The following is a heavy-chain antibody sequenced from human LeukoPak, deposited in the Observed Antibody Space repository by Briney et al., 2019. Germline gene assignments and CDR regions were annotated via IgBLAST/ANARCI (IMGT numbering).Heavy chain of an antibody. D-gene: IGHD6-13*01. CDR2: INNGGSST. CDR1: GFTFSTYW. CDR3: ASSSLSSSSGYFDL. Sequence: GGSLRLSCAASGFTFSTYWMHWVRQAPGKGLVWVSRINNGGSSTSYADSVKGRFTISRDNAKNTLYLQMNNLRAEDTAVYYCASSSLSSSSGYFDLWGRGTLVTVSS. V-gene: IGHV3-74*01. J-gene: IGHJ2*01.